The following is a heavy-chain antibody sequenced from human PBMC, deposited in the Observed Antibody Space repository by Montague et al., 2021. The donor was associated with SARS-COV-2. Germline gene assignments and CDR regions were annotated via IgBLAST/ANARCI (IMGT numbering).Heavy chain of an antibody. CDR2: IYSGGST. CDR1: GFTVSSNC. CDR3: ARDVVVVAATGVHYYYYGMDV. V-gene: IGHV3-66*01. Sequence: SLRLSCAASGFTVSSNCMSWVRQAPGKGLEWVSVIYSGGSTYYADSVKGRFTISRDNSKNTLYLQMNSLRAEDTAVYYCARDVVVVAATGVHYYYYGMDVWGQGTTVTVSS. D-gene: IGHD2-15*01. J-gene: IGHJ6*02.